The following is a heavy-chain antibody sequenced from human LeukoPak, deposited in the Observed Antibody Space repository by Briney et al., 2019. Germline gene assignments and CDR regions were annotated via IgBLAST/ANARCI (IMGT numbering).Heavy chain of an antibody. J-gene: IGHJ4*02. D-gene: IGHD1-1*01. CDR3: ARDTTRESFDY. V-gene: IGHV7-4-1*02. CDR2: INTNTGNP. CDR1: GYSFTTYA. Sequence: GASVKVSCKASGYSFTTYAMNWVRQAPGQGLEWMGWINTNTGNPTYAQGFTGRFVFSLDTSVSTAYLQITSLKAEDTAVYYCARDTTRESFDYWGQGTLVTVSS.